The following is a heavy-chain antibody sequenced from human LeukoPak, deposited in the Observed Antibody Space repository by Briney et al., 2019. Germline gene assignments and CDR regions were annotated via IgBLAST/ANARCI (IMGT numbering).Heavy chain of an antibody. V-gene: IGHV3-48*03. J-gene: IGHJ4*02. D-gene: IGHD3-10*01. CDR3: ARAAHRGFSFDY. CDR2: ISSSGSTI. Sequence: GGSLRLSCAASGFTFSSYEMNWVRQAPGEGLEWVSYISSSGSTIYYADSVKGRFTISRDNAKNSLYLQMNSLRAEDTAVYYCARAAHRGFSFDYWGQGTLVTVSS. CDR1: GFTFSSYE.